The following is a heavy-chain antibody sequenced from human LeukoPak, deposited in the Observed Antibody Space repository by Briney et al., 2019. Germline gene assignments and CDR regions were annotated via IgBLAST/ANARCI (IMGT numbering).Heavy chain of an antibody. Sequence: PSETLSLTCTVSGGSISSYYWSWIRQPAGKGLEWIGRIYSTGSTNYNPSLKSRVTMSVDTSKNQFSLRLRSVTAADTAVYYCARQIASARTAGFDFWGQGALVTVSS. CDR3: ARQIASARTAGFDF. V-gene: IGHV4-4*07. CDR2: IYSTGST. D-gene: IGHD6-13*01. J-gene: IGHJ4*02. CDR1: GGSISSYY.